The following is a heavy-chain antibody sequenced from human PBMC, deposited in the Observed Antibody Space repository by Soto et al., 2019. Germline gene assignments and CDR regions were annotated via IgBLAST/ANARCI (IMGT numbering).Heavy chain of an antibody. Sequence: GASLRLSCAASGFTFGSYAMSWVRQAPGKGLEWVSAISGSGGSTYYADSVKGRFTISRDNSKNTLYLQMNSLRAEDTAVYYCAKGSVISGWYFDYWGQRTLVTVSS. D-gene: IGHD6-19*01. CDR2: ISGSGGST. CDR1: GFTFGSYA. V-gene: IGHV3-23*01. J-gene: IGHJ4*02. CDR3: AKGSVISGWYFDY.